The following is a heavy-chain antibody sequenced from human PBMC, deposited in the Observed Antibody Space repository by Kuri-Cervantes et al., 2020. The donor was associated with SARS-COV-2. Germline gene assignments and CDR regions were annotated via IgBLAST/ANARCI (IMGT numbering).Heavy chain of an antibody. CDR1: GGSISSSSYY. Sequence: SDILSPPCTVSGGSISSSSYYWGWIRQPPGKGLEWIGSIYYSGSTYYNPSLKSRVTISVATSKNQFSLKLSSVTAADTAVYYCARHARGWYRDDYWGQGTLVTVSS. CDR2: IYYSGST. V-gene: IGHV4-39*01. CDR3: ARHARGWYRDDY. J-gene: IGHJ4*02. D-gene: IGHD6-19*01.